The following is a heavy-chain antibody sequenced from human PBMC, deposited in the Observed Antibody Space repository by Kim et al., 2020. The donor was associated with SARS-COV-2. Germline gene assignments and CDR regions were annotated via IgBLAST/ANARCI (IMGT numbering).Heavy chain of an antibody. J-gene: IGHJ5*02. D-gene: IGHD2-21*02. CDR1: GYSFTSYW. CDR3: ARSYCGGDCYLNWFDP. Sequence: ESLKISCKGSGYSFTSYWIGWVRQMPGKGLEWMGIIYPSDSDTRYSPSFQGQVTISADKSISTAYLQWSSLKASDTAMYYCARSYCGGDCYLNWFDPWGQGTLVTVSS. V-gene: IGHV5-51*01. CDR2: IYPSDSDT.